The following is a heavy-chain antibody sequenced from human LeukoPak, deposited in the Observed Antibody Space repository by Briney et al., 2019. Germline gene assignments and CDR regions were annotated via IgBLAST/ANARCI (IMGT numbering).Heavy chain of an antibody. V-gene: IGHV1-2*02. J-gene: IGHJ4*02. CDR2: INPNSGGT. D-gene: IGHD2-2*01. CDR1: GYTFTGYY. CDR3: ARVSSTSLEGDLDY. Sequence: GASVTVSCKASGYTFTGYYMHWVRQAPGQGLEWMGWINPNSGGTNYAQKFQGRVTMTRDTSISTAYMELSRLRSDDTAVYYCARVSSTSLEGDLDYWGQGTLVTVSS.